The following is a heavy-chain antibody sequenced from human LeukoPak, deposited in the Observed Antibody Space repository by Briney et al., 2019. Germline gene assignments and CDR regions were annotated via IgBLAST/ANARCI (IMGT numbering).Heavy chain of an antibody. CDR2: ISWNSGSI. CDR1: GFTFDDYA. J-gene: IGHJ4*02. V-gene: IGHV3-9*01. Sequence: GGSLRLSCAASGFTFDDYAMHWVRQAPGKGLEWVSGISWNSGSIGYADSVKGRFTISRDNAKNSLYLQMNSLRAEDTAVYYCARVLVSSGLVDYWGQGTLVTVSS. CDR3: ARVLVSSGLVDY. D-gene: IGHD3-22*01.